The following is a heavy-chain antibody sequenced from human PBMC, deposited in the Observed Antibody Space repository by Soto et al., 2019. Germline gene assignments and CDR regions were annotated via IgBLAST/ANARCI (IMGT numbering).Heavy chain of an antibody. Sequence: QVPLQESGPGLVKPSQTLSLPCTVSGGSVSSGGYYWSWIRQHPGKGLEWIGHMYYIGTTQYNPSIKSRGTMSIDTSKNQFSLKLNSVTAAATDVSYCARQSGGNGYYLYFDSWGQGTLGTVSS. V-gene: IGHV4-31*03. J-gene: IGHJ4*02. CDR2: MYYIGTT. CDR1: GGSVSSGGYY. D-gene: IGHD3-3*01. CDR3: ARQSGGNGYYLYFDS.